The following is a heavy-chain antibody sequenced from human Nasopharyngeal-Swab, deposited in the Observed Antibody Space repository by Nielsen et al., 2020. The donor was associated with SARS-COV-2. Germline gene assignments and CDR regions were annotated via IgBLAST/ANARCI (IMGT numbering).Heavy chain of an antibody. CDR3: ARGGHWQFDP. Sequence: SETLSLTCAVSGDSISSDYWWSWARHPPGKGLEWIGEIHHSGRTNYNPSLKSRVSISVDMSNNQFSLKLSSVTAADTAVYYCARGGHWQFDPWGQGTLVTASS. CDR1: GDSISSDYW. J-gene: IGHJ5*02. CDR2: IHHSGRT. D-gene: IGHD1-1*01. V-gene: IGHV4-4*02.